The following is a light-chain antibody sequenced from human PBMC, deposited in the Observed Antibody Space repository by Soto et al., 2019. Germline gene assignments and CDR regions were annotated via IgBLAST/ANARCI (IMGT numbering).Light chain of an antibody. Sequence: DVQMTQSPSSLSASVGDRVTITCRASRGISSSLAWYQQKPGKVPKLLIYAASTLHAGVQSRFSGSGSGTFFTLTINSLQPEDVATYYCQKYSSAPNTFGRGTRLEIK. J-gene: IGKJ2*01. CDR3: QKYSSAPNT. CDR2: AAS. CDR1: RGISSS. V-gene: IGKV1-27*01.